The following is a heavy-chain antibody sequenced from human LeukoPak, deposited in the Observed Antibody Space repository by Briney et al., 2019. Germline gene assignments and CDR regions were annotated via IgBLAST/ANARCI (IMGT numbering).Heavy chain of an antibody. J-gene: IGHJ3*02. CDR2: IYYSGST. V-gene: IGHV4-59*01. D-gene: IGHD1-26*01. Sequence: SETLSLTCTVSGGSISSYYWSWIRQPPGKGLEWIGYIYYSGSTNYNPSLNSRVTISVDTSKNQFSLKLSSVTAADTAVYYCARDGEWELRGAFDIWGQGTMVTVSS. CDR1: GGSISSYY. CDR3: ARDGEWELRGAFDI.